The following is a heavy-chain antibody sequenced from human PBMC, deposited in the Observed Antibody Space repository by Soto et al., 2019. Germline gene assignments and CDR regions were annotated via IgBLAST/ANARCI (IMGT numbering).Heavy chain of an antibody. V-gene: IGHV1-2*02. CDR1: GYTFTGYY. D-gene: IGHD5-18*01. J-gene: IGHJ4*02. CDR3: ARVGAWIQLWHPFDY. Sequence: QVQLVQSGAEVKKPGASVKVSCKASGYTFTGYYMHWVRQAPGQGLEWMGWINPNSGGTNYAQKFQGRVTMTRDTSISIACMELSRLRSDDTAVYYCARVGAWIQLWHPFDYWGQGTLVTVSS. CDR2: INPNSGGT.